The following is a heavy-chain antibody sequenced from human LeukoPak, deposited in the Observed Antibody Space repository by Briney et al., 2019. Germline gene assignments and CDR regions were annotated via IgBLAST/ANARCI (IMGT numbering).Heavy chain of an antibody. CDR1: GFTVSGDS. CDR2: IYSGDST. V-gene: IGHV3-53*01. Sequence: GGSLRLSCAASGFTVSGDSMSWVRQAPGKGLEWVSLIYSGDSTYYADSVKGRFTISRDNSKNTLYLQMNSLRAEDTAMYYCATVSGGDYFDYWGQGTLVTFSS. J-gene: IGHJ4*02. CDR3: ATVSGGDYFDY. D-gene: IGHD3-10*01.